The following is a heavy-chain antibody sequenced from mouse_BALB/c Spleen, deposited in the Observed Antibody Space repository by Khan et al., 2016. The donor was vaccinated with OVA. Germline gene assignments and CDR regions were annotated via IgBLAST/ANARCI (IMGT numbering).Heavy chain of an antibody. CDR3: TRLGTTRGWFAY. Sequence: QVQLQQSGAELAKPGASVKMSCKASGYTFTTYWMHWVKQRPGQGLEWIGYINPSTGYTEYTQKFKDKATLTADKSSSTAYMQLSSLTSEDSAVYYCTRLGTTRGWFAYWGQGTLVTVSA. CDR1: GYTFTTYW. D-gene: IGHD2-14*01. CDR2: INPSTGYT. V-gene: IGHV1-7*01. J-gene: IGHJ3*01.